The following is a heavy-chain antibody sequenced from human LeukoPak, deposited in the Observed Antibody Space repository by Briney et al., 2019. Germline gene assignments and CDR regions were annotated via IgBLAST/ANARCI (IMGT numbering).Heavy chain of an antibody. D-gene: IGHD2-2*01. CDR1: GCTFTSYG. CDR2: ISAYNVNA. V-gene: IGHV1-18*01. CDR3: ASWAGYCSSNNCYATSLDY. J-gene: IGHJ4*02. Sequence: GASVKVSCKASGCTFTSYGISWVRQAPGQGLEWMGWISAYNVNANFAQKLQGRVTMTTDTSTNTAYMELRSLRSDDTAVYYCASWAGYCSSNNCYATSLDYWGQGTLVTVSA.